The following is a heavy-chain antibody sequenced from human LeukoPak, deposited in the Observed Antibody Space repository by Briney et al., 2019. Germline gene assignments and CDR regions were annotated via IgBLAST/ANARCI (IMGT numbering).Heavy chain of an antibody. Sequence: GGSLRLSCAASGFTFSSYAMHWVRQAPGKGLEWVAVISYDGSNKYYADSVKGRFTISIDNSKNTLYLQMNSLRAEDTAVYYCARDHSSGPDDNYYYYGMDVWGQGTTVTVSS. V-gene: IGHV3-30*04. J-gene: IGHJ6*02. CDR3: ARDHSSGPDDNYYYYGMDV. D-gene: IGHD3-10*01. CDR1: GFTFSSYA. CDR2: ISYDGSNK.